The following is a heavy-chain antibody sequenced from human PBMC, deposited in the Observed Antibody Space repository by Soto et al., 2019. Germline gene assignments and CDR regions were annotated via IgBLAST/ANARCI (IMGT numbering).Heavy chain of an antibody. V-gene: IGHV4-59*08. CDR3: ARSPGYSSSPIDS. J-gene: IGHJ4*02. D-gene: IGHD5-18*01. CDR1: GGSLSAYD. CDR2: VHKSGAT. Sequence: SETLCVTCSVAGGSLSAYDGTWLRPPPGKGLEWIGYVHKSGATHYSPSLRSRVTMSLDTSNNHISLKLTSVTAADTAVYYCARSPGYSSSPIDSWGQGALVTVSS.